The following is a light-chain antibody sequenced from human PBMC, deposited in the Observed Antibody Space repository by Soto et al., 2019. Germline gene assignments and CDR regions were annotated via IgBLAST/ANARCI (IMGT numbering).Light chain of an antibody. CDR1: QDISDY. V-gene: IGKV1-33*01. CDR3: NQYDNLPLT. J-gene: IGKJ4*01. CDR2: DAY. Sequence: DIHMTQTPSSLSASVGDRVTITCHGSQDISDYLNWYQQKPGRAHNIPISDAYNLETRLHSRSRGSASETDFTFTIRSLQPEDVATYYCNQYDNLPLTFGGGTNV.